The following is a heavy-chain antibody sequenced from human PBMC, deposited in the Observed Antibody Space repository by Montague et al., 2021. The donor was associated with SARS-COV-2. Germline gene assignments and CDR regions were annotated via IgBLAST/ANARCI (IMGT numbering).Heavy chain of an antibody. CDR3: ARDPHDYGWFDP. Sequence: TLSLTCTVSGGSISSASYYWSWIRQPAGTGLEWIGHIYSTVITNYNPSLKSRVTISVDLSKNQFSLKMTSVTAADTAVYYCARDPHDYGWFDPWGQGTLVTVSS. J-gene: IGHJ5*02. V-gene: IGHV4-61*09. D-gene: IGHD4-17*01. CDR2: IYSTVIT. CDR1: GGSISSASYY.